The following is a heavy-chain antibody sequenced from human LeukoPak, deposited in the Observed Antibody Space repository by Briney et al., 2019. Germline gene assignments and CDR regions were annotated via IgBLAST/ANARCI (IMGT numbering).Heavy chain of an antibody. Sequence: GASVKVSCKASGYTFTGYYMNWVRQAPGQGREWMGRINPNSGGTNYAQKFQGRVTMTRDTSISTAYMELSRLRSDDTAVYYCARVGDGLNDAFDIWGRGTMVTVSS. CDR1: GYTFTGYY. D-gene: IGHD5-24*01. V-gene: IGHV1-2*06. CDR3: ARVGDGLNDAFDI. CDR2: INPNSGGT. J-gene: IGHJ3*02.